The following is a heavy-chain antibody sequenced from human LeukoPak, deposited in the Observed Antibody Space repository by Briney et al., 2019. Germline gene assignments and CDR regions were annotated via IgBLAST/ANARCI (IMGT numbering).Heavy chain of an antibody. CDR2: IYSGDSDI. V-gene: IGHV5-51*01. J-gene: IGHJ4*02. D-gene: IGHD1-20*01. CDR1: GYGFMSYW. CDR3: ARLPITGATSGFDY. Sequence: GESLKISCKGSGYGFMSYWIGWVRQMPGKGLEWMGIIYSGDSDIRYSPSFQGQVTISADKSISTAYLQWSSLKASDTAMYYCARLPITGATSGFDYWGQGTLVTVSS.